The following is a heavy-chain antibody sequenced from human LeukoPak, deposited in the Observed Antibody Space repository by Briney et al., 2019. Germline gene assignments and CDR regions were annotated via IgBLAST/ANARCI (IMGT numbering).Heavy chain of an antibody. V-gene: IGHV4-39*01. CDR3: ARRYDFWSGYYGY. CDR1: GGSISSSSYY. CDR2: IYYSGST. J-gene: IGHJ4*02. D-gene: IGHD3-3*01. Sequence: SETLSLTCTVSGGSISSSSYYWGWIRQPPGKGLEWIGSIYYSGSTYYNPSLKSRVTISVDTSKNQFSLKLSSVTAADTAVYYCARRYDFWSGYYGYWGQGTLVTVSS.